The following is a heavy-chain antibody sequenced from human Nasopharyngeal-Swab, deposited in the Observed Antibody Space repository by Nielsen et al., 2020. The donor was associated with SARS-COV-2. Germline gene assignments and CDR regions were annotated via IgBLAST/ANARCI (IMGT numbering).Heavy chain of an antibody. CDR3: AKDQYYYGSGSYPDY. CDR1: GFTFSTYN. V-gene: IGHV3-21*01. D-gene: IGHD3-10*01. Sequence: GESLKISCAASGFTFSTYNMNWVRQAPGKGLEWVSSISSSTNFIYYADSVRGRFTIFRDNAKNSLYLQMDSLRSEDTAVYYCAKDQYYYGSGSYPDYWGQGTLVTVSS. CDR2: ISSSTNFI. J-gene: IGHJ4*02.